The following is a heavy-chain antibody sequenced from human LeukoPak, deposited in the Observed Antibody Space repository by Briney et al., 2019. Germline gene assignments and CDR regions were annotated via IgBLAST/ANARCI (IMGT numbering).Heavy chain of an antibody. Sequence: PSETLSLTCGVYGSSFSGYYWSWIRQPPGKGLEWIGEINHSGSTNYNASLKSRVTISVATSRKQFSLKLSSVTAADSAMYYCAREPGWTIAARPFDYCGQGNLVTVSS. CDR1: GSSFSGYY. CDR2: INHSGST. V-gene: IGHV4-34*01. CDR3: AREPGWTIAARPFDY. D-gene: IGHD6-6*01. J-gene: IGHJ4*02.